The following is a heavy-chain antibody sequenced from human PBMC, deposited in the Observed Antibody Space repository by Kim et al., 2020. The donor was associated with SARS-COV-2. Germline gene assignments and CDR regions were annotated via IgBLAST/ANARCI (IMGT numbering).Heavy chain of an antibody. CDR1: GFTLDDYA. CDR3: VGSGSPRFIVGYYYGMDV. J-gene: IGHJ6*02. D-gene: IGHD3-10*01. Sequence: GGSLRLSCAASGFTLDDYAMHWVRQPPGKGLEWVSGISWNSGTIGYADSVKGRFTISRDNAKNSLYLQMNSLRGEDTALYYCVGSGSPRFIVGYYYGMDVGGRGATVTVSS. CDR2: ISWNSGTI. V-gene: IGHV3-9*01.